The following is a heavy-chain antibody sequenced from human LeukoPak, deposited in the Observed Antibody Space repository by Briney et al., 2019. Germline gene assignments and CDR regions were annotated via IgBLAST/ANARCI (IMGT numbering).Heavy chain of an antibody. D-gene: IGHD6-13*01. J-gene: IGHJ3*02. CDR3: ARGIAAANPMLFDI. CDR2: IIPIFGTA. CDR1: GGTFSSYA. Sequence: SVKVSCKASGGTFSSYAISWVRQAPGQGLEWMGGIIPIFGTANYAQKFQGRVTITADESTSTAYMELSSLRSEDTTVYYCARGIAAANPMLFDIWGQGTMVTVTS. V-gene: IGHV1-69*13.